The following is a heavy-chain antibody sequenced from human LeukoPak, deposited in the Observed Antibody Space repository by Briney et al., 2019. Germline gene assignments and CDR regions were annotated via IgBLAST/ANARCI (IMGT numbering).Heavy chain of an antibody. Sequence: SQTLSLTCAISGDSVSSNSAAWNWIRQSPSRGLEWLGRTYYRSKWYNDYAVSVKSRITINPDTSKNQFSLKLSSVTAADTAVYYCARGGSNYFPYDYWGQGTLVTVSS. CDR3: ARGGSNYFPYDY. CDR1: GDSVSSNSAA. D-gene: IGHD4-11*01. J-gene: IGHJ4*02. V-gene: IGHV6-1*01. CDR2: TYYRSKWYN.